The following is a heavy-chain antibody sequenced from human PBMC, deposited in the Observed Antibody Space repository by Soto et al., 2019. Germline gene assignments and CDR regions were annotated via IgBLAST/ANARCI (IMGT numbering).Heavy chain of an antibody. CDR1: GGSFSGYD. J-gene: IGHJ4*01. Sequence: PSETLSLTCAVYGGSFSGYDWTWIRQPPGTGLEWIGEINHSGSTNYNPSLKSRVSISVDTSKNQFSLKLTSVTAADTAVYYCARGGQIGYCSGGSCFIVDYWGHGTLVTVSS. CDR2: INHSGST. CDR3: ARGGQIGYCSGGSCFIVDY. D-gene: IGHD2-15*01. V-gene: IGHV4-34*01.